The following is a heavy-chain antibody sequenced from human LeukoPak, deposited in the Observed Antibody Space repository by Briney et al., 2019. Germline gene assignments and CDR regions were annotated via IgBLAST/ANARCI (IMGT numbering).Heavy chain of an antibody. V-gene: IGHV5-51*01. CDR2: IYPGDSDT. CDR1: GYSFTSYS. J-gene: IGHJ6*03. D-gene: IGHD3-10*01. CDR3: ARLMTMVRGVTSAGLYYYYYMDV. Sequence: GESLKISCQGSGYSFTSYSIGWVRQMPGKGLDWMGIIYPGDSDTRYSPSFQGQVTISADKSISTAYLQWSSLKASDTAMYYCARLMTMVRGVTSAGLYYYYYMDVWGKGTTVTISS.